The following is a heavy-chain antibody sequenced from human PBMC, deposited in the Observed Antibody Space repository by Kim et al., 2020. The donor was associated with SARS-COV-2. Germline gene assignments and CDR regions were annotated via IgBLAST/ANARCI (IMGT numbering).Heavy chain of an antibody. D-gene: IGHD2-2*01. J-gene: IGHJ6*02. CDR1: GYTFTSYD. V-gene: IGHV1-8*01. Sequence: ASVKVSCKASGYTFTSYDINWVRQATGQGLEWMGWMNPNSGNTGYAQKFQGRVTMTRNTSISTAYMELSSLRSEDTAVYYCARVQTARTNVGYCSSTSCAYYYYYGMDVWGQGTTVTVSS. CDR2: MNPNSGNT. CDR3: ARVQTARTNVGYCSSTSCAYYYYYGMDV.